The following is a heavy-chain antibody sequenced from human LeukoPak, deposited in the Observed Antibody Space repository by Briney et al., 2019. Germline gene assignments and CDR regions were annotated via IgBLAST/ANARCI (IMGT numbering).Heavy chain of an antibody. V-gene: IGHV4-34*01. J-gene: IGHJ6*03. CDR2: INHSGST. Sequence: SETLSLTCAVYGGSFSGHYWSWIRQPPGKGLEWIGEINHSGSTNYNPSLKSRVTISVDTSKNQFSLKLSSVTAADTAVYYCARIAAVTTGNYYYYYKDVWGKGTTVTVSS. CDR3: ARIAAVTTGNYYYYYKDV. CDR1: GGSFSGHY. D-gene: IGHD4-17*01.